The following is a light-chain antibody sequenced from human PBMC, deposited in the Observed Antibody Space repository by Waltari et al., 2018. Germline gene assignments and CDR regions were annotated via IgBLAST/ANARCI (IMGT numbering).Light chain of an antibody. V-gene: IGLV3-19*01. CDR3: HSRETFSTRL. Sequence: SSDLTQDPSLSVALGQTVRITCQGDSLRRYYASWNQQRPGQAPILVLYVPDNRPSGIPDRFSGSTSGNTASLTITGAQAEDEADYYCHSRETFSTRLFGGGTRLTV. CDR1: SLRRYY. J-gene: IGLJ2*01. CDR2: VPD.